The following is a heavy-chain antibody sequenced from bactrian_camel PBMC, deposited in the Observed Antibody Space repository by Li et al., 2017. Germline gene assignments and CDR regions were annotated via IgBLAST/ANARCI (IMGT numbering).Heavy chain of an antibody. CDR1: GLAGNVVY. J-gene: IGHJ6*01. D-gene: IGHD4*01. V-gene: IGHV3-3*01. CDR3: AADPRPECIATMTSFIDVSDFAV. Sequence: HVQLVESGGGSVQAGGSLRLSCLTSGLAGNVVYRAWFRQAPGKEREGVAVVRDNGGYTDYADSVRGRFTISQDNAKNTMYLQMNSLKPEDTAMYYCAADPRPECIATMTSFIDVSDFAVWGQGTQVTVS. CDR2: VRDNGGYT.